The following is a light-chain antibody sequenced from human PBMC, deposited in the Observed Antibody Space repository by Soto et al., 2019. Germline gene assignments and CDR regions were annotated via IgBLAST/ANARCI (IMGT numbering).Light chain of an antibody. V-gene: IGKV3-11*01. J-gene: IGKJ3*01. CDR1: QSVSRN. CDR3: EQRSNGLS. Sequence: EIVLTQSPAILSLSPGERATFSCRASQSVSRNLDWYQHKPGQTPRLLIYDASNRATGIPVRFSGSGSGTDFTLTISSLEPEDFAVYYCEQRSNGLSFGPGTKVYIK. CDR2: DAS.